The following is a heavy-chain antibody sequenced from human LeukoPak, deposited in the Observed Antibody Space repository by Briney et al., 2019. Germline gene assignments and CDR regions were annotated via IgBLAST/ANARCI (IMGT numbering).Heavy chain of an antibody. J-gene: IGHJ4*02. Sequence: PGGSLRLSCAASGFTFSSYAMSWVRQAPGKGVEWVSGISGSGATTSYADSVKGRFTISRDNSKNTLFLQMNSLRAEDTAVYYCANSKSPTRHFDYWGQGTLVTVSS. CDR2: ISGSGATT. CDR3: ANSKSPTRHFDY. CDR1: GFTFSSYA. D-gene: IGHD2-15*01. V-gene: IGHV3-23*01.